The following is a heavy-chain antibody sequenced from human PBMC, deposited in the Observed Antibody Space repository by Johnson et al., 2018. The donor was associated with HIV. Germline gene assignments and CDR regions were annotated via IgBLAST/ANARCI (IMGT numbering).Heavy chain of an antibody. CDR3: ARVTHSYGYWGAFDI. V-gene: IGHV3-13*01. CDR1: ADFTVSRNY. D-gene: IGHD5-18*01. CDR2: ITTAGDT. J-gene: IGHJ3*02. Sequence: VQLVESGGGLIQPGGALRLSCAASADFTVSRNYMSWVRQATGKGLEWVSVITTAGDTHYPGSVKGRFTISRENAKNSLYLQMNSLRAGDTAVYYCARVTHSYGYWGAFDIWGQGTMVTVSS.